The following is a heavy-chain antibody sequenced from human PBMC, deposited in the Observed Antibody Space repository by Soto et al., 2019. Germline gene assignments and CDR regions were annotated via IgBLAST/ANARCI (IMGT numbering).Heavy chain of an antibody. J-gene: IGHJ4*02. CDR3: AREDSGDAFDF. D-gene: IGHD4-17*01. CDR2: INSGGTSK. CDR1: GFAIRNYE. Sequence: GGSLRLSCAASGFAIRNYEMNWVRQAPGKGLEWVSYINSGGTSKKYTDSVEGRFTISRDTALNSLYLQMDSLRDEDTAIYYCAREDSGDAFDFWGQGILVTVSS. V-gene: IGHV3-48*03.